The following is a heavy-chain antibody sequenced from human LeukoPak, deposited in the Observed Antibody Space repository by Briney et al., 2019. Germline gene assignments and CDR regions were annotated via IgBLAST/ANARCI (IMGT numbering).Heavy chain of an antibody. CDR1: GGSISSSSYY. J-gene: IGHJ4*01. Sequence: YETLSLTCTVSGGSISSSSYYWGCLRQPPGKGLEWIGNVYYSGSNYYNPSLKSRITISVDSSKNQFSLRLSSVTAADTAVYYCARHRYFDSSTFDYWGQGTLVTVSS. V-gene: IGHV4-39*01. D-gene: IGHD3-22*01. CDR3: ARHRYFDSSTFDY. CDR2: VYYSGSN.